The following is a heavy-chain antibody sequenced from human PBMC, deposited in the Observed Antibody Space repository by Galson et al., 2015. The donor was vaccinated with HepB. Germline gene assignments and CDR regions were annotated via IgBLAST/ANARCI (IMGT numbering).Heavy chain of an antibody. CDR3: ASRYCSSTSCLSGGGY. CDR1: GFILTTYS. J-gene: IGHJ4*02. D-gene: IGHD2-2*01. CDR2: ISSNSRTI. Sequence: SLRLSCAASGFILTTYSMSWVRQAPGKGLEWVSYISSNSRTIYYAGSVKGRFTISRDNAKNSLYLQMNSLRAEDTAVYYCASRYCSSTSCLSGGGYWGQGTLVTVSS. V-gene: IGHV3-48*01.